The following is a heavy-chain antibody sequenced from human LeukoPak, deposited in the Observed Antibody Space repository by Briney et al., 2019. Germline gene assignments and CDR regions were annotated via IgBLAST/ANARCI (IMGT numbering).Heavy chain of an antibody. CDR1: GGSFSRYS. Sequence: PSETLSLTCSVSGGSFSRYSWNWIRQPPGKRLEWIGYVYNGGTNYNPSLKSRVTMSVDTSKKRFSLTLTSVNAADTAVYCCARDTTLDEGSSRYGFDYWGQGTLVTVSS. D-gene: IGHD6-13*01. V-gene: IGHV4-59*01. J-gene: IGHJ4*02. CDR3: ARDTTLDEGSSRYGFDY. CDR2: VYNGGT.